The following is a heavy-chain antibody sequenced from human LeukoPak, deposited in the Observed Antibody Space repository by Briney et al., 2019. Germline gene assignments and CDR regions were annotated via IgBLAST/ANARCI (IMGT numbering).Heavy chain of an antibody. CDR1: GGTFSSYA. J-gene: IGHJ4*02. D-gene: IGHD3-10*01. Sequence: SVKVSCKASGGTFSSYAISWVRQAPGQGLEWMGGIIPIIGTANYAQKFQGRVTITADESTSTAYMELSSLRSEDTAVYYCARGFTYGSGFDYWGQGTLVTVSS. CDR2: IIPIIGTA. V-gene: IGHV1-69*01. CDR3: ARGFTYGSGFDY.